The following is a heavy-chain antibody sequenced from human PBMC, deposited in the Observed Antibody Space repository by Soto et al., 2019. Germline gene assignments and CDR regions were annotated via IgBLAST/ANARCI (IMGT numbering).Heavy chain of an antibody. D-gene: IGHD1-26*01. V-gene: IGHV4-59*08. CDR2: IYYSGST. CDR3: ARRYGGSLDD. CDR1: GGSISSYY. J-gene: IGHJ4*02. Sequence: QLQLQESGPGLVKPSETLSLTCTVSGGSISSYYWRWIRHPPGKGLEWIGYIYYSGSTNYTPSLESRVTISVMTAKSLFSLKLTAVSAADTAVYYCARRYGGSLDDWGQGTLVTVSS.